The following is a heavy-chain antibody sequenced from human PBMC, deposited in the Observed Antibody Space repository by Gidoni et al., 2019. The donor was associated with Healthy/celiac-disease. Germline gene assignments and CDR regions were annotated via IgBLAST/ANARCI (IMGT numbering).Heavy chain of an antibody. D-gene: IGHD6-13*01. J-gene: IGHJ5*02. V-gene: IGHV4-31*03. Sequence: QVQLQESGPGLVKPSQTLSLTCTVSGGSISRVGYSWSWIRQRPGKGLEWIGYIYYSGSTYYTPSLKSRVTISVDTSKNQFSLKLSSVTAADTAVYYCARVSVEAAAGIYWFDPWGQGTLVTVSS. CDR3: ARVSVEAAAGIYWFDP. CDR1: GGSISRVGYS. CDR2: IYYSGST.